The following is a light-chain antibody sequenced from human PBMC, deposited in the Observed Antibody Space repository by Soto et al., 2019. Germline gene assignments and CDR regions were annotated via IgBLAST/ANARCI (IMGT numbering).Light chain of an antibody. CDR2: GTS. CDR1: QGIEGF. J-gene: IGKJ1*01. V-gene: IGKV1-27*01. Sequence: DIQMTQSPPSLSASVGDRVTITCRASQGIEGFLAWYQQKPGTAPKLLVYGTSTLQVGVPSRFSGSGWGTGFNLPISRVAAGGVGPYFCQKDYKAPWKFGQGNKV. CDR3: QKDYKAPWK.